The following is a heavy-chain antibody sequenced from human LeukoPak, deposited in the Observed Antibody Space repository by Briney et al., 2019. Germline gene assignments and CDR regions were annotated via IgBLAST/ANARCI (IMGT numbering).Heavy chain of an antibody. Sequence: ASVKVSCKASGYTFTSYDINWVRQATGQGLEWMGWMNPNSGNTGYAQKFQGRVTMTRNTSISTAYMELSSLRSEDTGVYYCARGRYYDSSGSLTNDYWGQGTLVTVCS. D-gene: IGHD3-22*01. CDR3: ARGRYYDSSGSLTNDY. V-gene: IGHV1-8*01. CDR2: MNPNSGNT. CDR1: GYTFTSYD. J-gene: IGHJ4*02.